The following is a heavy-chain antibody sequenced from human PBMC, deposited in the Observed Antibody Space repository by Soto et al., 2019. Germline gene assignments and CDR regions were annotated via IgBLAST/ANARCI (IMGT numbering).Heavy chain of an antibody. V-gene: IGHV3-21*01. CDR1: GFTFSSYS. Sequence: EVQLVESGGGLVKPGGSLRLSCAASGFTFSSYSMNWVRQAPGKGLEWVSSISSSSSYIYYADSVKGRFTISRDNAKNSLYLQMNGLRAEDTAVYYCARDALLRPYDYVWGSYRPEAFDIWGQGTMVTVSS. J-gene: IGHJ3*02. CDR3: ARDALLRPYDYVWGSYRPEAFDI. CDR2: ISSSSSYI. D-gene: IGHD3-16*02.